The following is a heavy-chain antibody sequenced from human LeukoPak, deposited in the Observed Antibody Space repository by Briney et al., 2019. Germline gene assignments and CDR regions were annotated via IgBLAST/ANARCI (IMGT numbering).Heavy chain of an antibody. D-gene: IGHD6-13*01. Sequence: GGSLRLSCAASGFTFSNAWMSWVRQAPGRGLEWVGRIKSKTDGGTTDYAAPVKGRFTISRDDSKNTLYLQMNSLKTEDTAVYYCTTIAAAGYYDFRGQGTLVTVSS. CDR1: GFTFSNAW. J-gene: IGHJ4*02. V-gene: IGHV3-15*01. CDR2: IKSKTDGGTT. CDR3: TTIAAAGYYDF.